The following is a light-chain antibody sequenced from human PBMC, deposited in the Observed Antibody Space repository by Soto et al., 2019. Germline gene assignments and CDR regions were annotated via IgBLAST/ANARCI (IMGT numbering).Light chain of an antibody. CDR3: QQYGSSWLT. V-gene: IGKV3-20*01. J-gene: IGKJ4*01. CDR1: QSVSSSY. Sequence: EIVLTQSPGTLSLSPGERATLSCRASQSVSSSYLGWYQQKPGQAPRLLIYGASSRATGIPDRFSGSGSGTDSTLTISRLEPEDFAVYYCQQYGSSWLTFGGGTKVEIK. CDR2: GAS.